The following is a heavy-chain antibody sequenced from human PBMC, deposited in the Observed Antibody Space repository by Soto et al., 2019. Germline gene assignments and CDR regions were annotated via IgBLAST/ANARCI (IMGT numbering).Heavy chain of an antibody. D-gene: IGHD2-21*02. V-gene: IGHV1-69*12. J-gene: IGHJ4*02. CDR3: YSDAGRPSAAGNGYYFDS. CDR2: IIPMSRPP. Sequence: QVQLVQSGAEVKKPGPSVKVSCNASGGTFSNYAITWVRQAPGQGLEWMGGIIPMSRPPNYAQKFQGRVTXXAXPATSTPCMEPMRLTSSDTAVAACYSDAGRPSAAGNGYYFDSWGQGPLVTVSS. CDR1: GGTFSNYA.